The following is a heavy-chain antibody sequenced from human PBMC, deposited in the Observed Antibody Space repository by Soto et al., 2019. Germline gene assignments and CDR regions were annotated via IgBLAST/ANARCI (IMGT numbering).Heavy chain of an antibody. Sequence: SDTLSLTCSVSGDSITTNGYYWGWLRQPPGKGLQWIGNVYSTGSTFSHPSLTSRVFISVDTSKNKFSLRLTSVTAADTAVYYCARSHYTYGLLIDYWGPGIMVTVSS. CDR1: GDSITTNGYY. V-gene: IGHV4-39*01. J-gene: IGHJ4*02. CDR3: ARSHYTYGLLIDY. CDR2: VYSTGST. D-gene: IGHD2-8*01.